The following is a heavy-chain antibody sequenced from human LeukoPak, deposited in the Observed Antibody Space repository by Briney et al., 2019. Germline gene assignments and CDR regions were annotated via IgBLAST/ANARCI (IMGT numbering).Heavy chain of an antibody. D-gene: IGHD3-22*01. V-gene: IGHV3-48*02. Sequence: GGSLRLSCAASGFTFSSYHMNWVRQAPGKGLEWVSYISSSGSPTHYADSVKGRFTLSRDNAKNSLYLQMTSLRDEDTAVYYCAAGAHYYDSSGYAYWGQGTLVTVSS. CDR2: ISSSGSPT. CDR1: GFTFSSYH. CDR3: AAGAHYYDSSGYAY. J-gene: IGHJ4*02.